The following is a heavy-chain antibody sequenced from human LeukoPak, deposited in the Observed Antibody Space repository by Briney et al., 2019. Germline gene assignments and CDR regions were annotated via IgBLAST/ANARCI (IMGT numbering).Heavy chain of an antibody. CDR1: GYTFTNFG. D-gene: IGHD6-19*01. V-gene: IGHV1-18*01. Sequence: GASVKVSCKASGYTFTNFGISWVRQAPGQGLEWMGWISAYNGNTNYAQEFQGRVTMTTDASTSTAYLELRSLRSDDTAVYYRARGGGIVPGTWFDPWGQGTLVTVSS. CDR3: ARGGGIVPGTWFDP. J-gene: IGHJ5*02. CDR2: ISAYNGNT.